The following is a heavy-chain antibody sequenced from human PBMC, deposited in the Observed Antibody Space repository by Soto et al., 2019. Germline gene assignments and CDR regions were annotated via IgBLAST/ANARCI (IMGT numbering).Heavy chain of an antibody. CDR1: GFTFSSYA. D-gene: IGHD2-2*01. Sequence: EVQLLESGGALVQPGGSLRLSCEASGFTFSSYAMSWVRQTPEKGLEWVCSITASGGGTYYKDSVKGRFTISRDNSKDTLYLQMNTLRAEDTAIYYCAKKIAVVPAPMDEGFDSWGQGTLVTVSS. CDR2: ITASGGGT. CDR3: AKKIAVVPAPMDEGFDS. V-gene: IGHV3-23*01. J-gene: IGHJ4*02.